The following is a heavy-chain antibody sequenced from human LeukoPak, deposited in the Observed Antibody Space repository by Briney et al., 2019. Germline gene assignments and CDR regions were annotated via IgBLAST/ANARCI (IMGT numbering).Heavy chain of an antibody. CDR1: GFSIRNYA. J-gene: IGHJ6*04. CDR3: AKGTTDYGSGYGMDV. D-gene: IGHD3-10*01. Sequence: GGSLRLSCAASGFSIRNYAMNWVRQAPGKGLECVSAISGISTGGGSTFYADSVKGRFTISRDNSNNMSYLQMNSLRADDTAVYYCAKGTTDYGSGYGMDVWGKGTTVTVSS. V-gene: IGHV3-23*01. CDR2: ISGISTGGGST.